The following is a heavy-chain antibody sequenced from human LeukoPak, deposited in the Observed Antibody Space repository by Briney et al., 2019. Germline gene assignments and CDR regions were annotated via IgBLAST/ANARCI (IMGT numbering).Heavy chain of an antibody. J-gene: IGHJ3*02. CDR1: GFTFSSHW. Sequence: PGGSLRLSCAASGFTFSSHWMSWVRQAPGKGLEWVANIKKDGSEKYYVDAVKGRFTISRDNAKTSLYLQMNSLRAEDTAVYYCARDFLVGGGSFDIWGQGTMVTVFS. V-gene: IGHV3-7*01. CDR3: ARDFLVGGGSFDI. CDR2: IKKDGSEK. D-gene: IGHD1-26*01.